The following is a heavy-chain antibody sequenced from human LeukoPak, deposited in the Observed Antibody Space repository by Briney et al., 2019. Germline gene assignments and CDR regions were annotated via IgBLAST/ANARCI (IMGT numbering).Heavy chain of an antibody. CDR1: GFTFSDYD. Sequence: GGSLRLSCAASGFTFSDYDMHWVRQATGKGLEWVSAIGTASDTYYTGSVKGRFTISRENAKNSLYLQMNSLRAGDTAVHYCARVAKERVGGVYYFDYWGQGTLVTISS. CDR2: IGTASDT. V-gene: IGHV3-13*01. J-gene: IGHJ4*02. CDR3: ARVAKERVGGVYYFDY. D-gene: IGHD1-1*01.